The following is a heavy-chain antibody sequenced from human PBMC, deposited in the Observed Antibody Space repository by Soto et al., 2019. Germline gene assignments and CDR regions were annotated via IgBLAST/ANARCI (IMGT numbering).Heavy chain of an antibody. CDR2: INAGNGNT. CDR1: GYTFTSYA. CDR3: ATSGWYFAFDI. D-gene: IGHD6-19*01. J-gene: IGHJ3*02. V-gene: IGHV1-3*01. Sequence: ASVKVSCKASGYTFTSYAMHWVHQAPGQRLEWMGWINAGNGNTKYSQKFQGRVTITRDTSASTAYMELSSLRSEDTAVYYCATSGWYFAFDIGGQGTMVTVSS.